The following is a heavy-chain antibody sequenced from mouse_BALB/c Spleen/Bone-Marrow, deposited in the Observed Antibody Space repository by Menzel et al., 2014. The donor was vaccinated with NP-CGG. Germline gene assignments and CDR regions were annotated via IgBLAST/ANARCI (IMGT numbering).Heavy chain of an antibody. Sequence: EVKLMESGGGLVQPGGSRKLSCAASGFTFSSFGMHWVRQAPEKGLEWVAYISSGSGTIYYADTVKGRFTISRDNPKNTLFLQMTSLRSEDTAMYYCARSPYDYAAMDYWGQGTSVTVSS. CDR1: GFTFSSFG. CDR3: ARSPYDYAAMDY. V-gene: IGHV5-17*02. J-gene: IGHJ4*01. D-gene: IGHD2-4*01. CDR2: ISSGSGTI.